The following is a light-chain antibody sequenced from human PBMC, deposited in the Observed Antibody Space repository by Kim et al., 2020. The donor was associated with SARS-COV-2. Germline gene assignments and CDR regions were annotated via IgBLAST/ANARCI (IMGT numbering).Light chain of an antibody. J-gene: IGLJ3*02. CDR3: AAWDDSLSGRL. Sequence: QSALTQPASVSGSPGQSITISCTGTSSDVGGYNYVSWYQQHPGKAPKLMIYDVSKRPSGVSNRFSGSKSGTSASLAISGLQSEDEADYYCAAWDDSLSGRLFGGGTQLTVL. CDR2: DVS. CDR1: SSDVGGYNY. V-gene: IGLV2-14*01.